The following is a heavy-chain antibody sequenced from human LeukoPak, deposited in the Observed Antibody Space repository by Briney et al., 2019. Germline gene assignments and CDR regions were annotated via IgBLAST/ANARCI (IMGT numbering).Heavy chain of an antibody. V-gene: IGHV4-4*07. CDR1: GGSISSYY. D-gene: IGHD3-10*01. Sequence: PSETLSLTCTVSGGSISSYYWSWIRQPAGKGLEWIGRIYTSGSTHYNPSLKSRVTMSVDTSKNQFSLKLSSVTAADTAVYYCARGRGAGLLWFGELSHWGQGTLVTVSS. J-gene: IGHJ4*02. CDR2: IYTSGST. CDR3: ARGRGAGLLWFGELSH.